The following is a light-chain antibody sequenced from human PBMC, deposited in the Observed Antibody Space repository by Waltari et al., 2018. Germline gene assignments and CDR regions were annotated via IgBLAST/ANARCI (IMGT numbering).Light chain of an antibody. V-gene: IGKV1-12*01. Sequence: EIQMTQSPSSVSASVGYRFTLTCRAGQDISSALAWYQQKPGQAPNLLIYAVSSLQTWVPSRFSCSGSGTDFTLTISSLQPEDLATYYCHQGSSFSRTCGQGTKVEIK. CDR3: HQGSSFSRT. CDR2: AVS. CDR1: QDISSA. J-gene: IGKJ1*01.